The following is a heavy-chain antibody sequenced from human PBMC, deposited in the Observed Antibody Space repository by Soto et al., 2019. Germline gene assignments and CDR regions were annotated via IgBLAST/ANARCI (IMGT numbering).Heavy chain of an antibody. V-gene: IGHV3-53*02. J-gene: IGHJ6*02. D-gene: IGHD3-3*01. Sequence: EVQLVETGGGLIQPGGSRRLSCVASGFSVRTNYMTWVRQAPGKGLEWVSVIYTAGHTNYANSVKGRFTVSRDTSQNTVYLQMNTLRPDDTAVYYCAIFRGPGRSTVFGVVVPGRYAMDVWGQGTTSPSP. CDR3: AIFRGPGRSTVFGVVVPGRYAMDV. CDR1: GFSVRTNY. CDR2: IYTAGHT.